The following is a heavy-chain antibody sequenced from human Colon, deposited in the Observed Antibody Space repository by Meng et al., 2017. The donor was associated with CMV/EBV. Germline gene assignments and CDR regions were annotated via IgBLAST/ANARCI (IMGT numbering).Heavy chain of an antibody. D-gene: IGHD3-16*01. Sequence: EVHVGGSGGGLVKPGGSLRLSFAASGFTLSNYDMHWVRQGPGKALVWVSRIQNDGSSTTYAESVRGRFTISRDNAKNTLYLQMNSLRAEDTAVYYCTRDFWGSLEYWGQGALVTVSS. J-gene: IGHJ4*02. V-gene: IGHV3-74*01. CDR1: GFTLSNYD. CDR2: IQNDGSST. CDR3: TRDFWGSLEY.